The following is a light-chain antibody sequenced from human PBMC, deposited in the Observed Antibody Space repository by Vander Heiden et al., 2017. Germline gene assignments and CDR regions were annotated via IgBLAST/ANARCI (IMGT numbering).Light chain of an antibody. CDR2: GAS. CDR3: QQYNNWLALT. V-gene: IGKV3D-15*01. J-gene: IGKJ4*01. CDR1: QSVSSN. Sequence: EIVMTHSPATLSVSPGERATLPCRASQSVSSNLAWYQQKPGQAPRLLIYGASTRATGIPARFSGSGSGTEFTLTISSLQSEDFAVYYCQQYNNWLALTFGGGTKVEIK.